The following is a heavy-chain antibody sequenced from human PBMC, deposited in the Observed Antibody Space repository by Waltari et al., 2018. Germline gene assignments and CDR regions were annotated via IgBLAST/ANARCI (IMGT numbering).Heavy chain of an antibody. Sequence: EVQLVESGGGLVQPGGSLRLSCAASGFTFSSYSMNWVRQAPGKGLGWVSSICSSSSTIYSADSVKGRFTISRDKAKNSLYLQMNSLRAEDTAVYYCARDPLAAAAHFDYWGQGTLVTVSS. CDR1: GFTFSSYS. CDR3: ARDPLAAAAHFDY. J-gene: IGHJ4*02. V-gene: IGHV3-48*01. D-gene: IGHD6-13*01. CDR2: ICSSSSTI.